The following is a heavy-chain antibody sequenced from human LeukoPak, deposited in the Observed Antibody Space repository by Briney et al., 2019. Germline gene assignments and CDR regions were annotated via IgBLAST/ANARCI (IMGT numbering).Heavy chain of an antibody. V-gene: IGHV4-34*01. CDR2: INHSGST. Sequence: SETLSLTCAVYGGSFSGYYWSWIRQPPGKGLEWIGEINHSGSTNYNPSLKSRVTISVDTSKNQFSLKLSSVTAADTAVYYCARRRAAGEFDYWGQGTLVTVSS. CDR1: GGSFSGYY. D-gene: IGHD6-19*01. J-gene: IGHJ4*02. CDR3: ARRRAAGEFDY.